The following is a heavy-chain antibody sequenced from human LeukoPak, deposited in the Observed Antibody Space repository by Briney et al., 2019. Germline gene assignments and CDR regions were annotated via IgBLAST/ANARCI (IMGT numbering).Heavy chain of an antibody. Sequence: GGSLRLSCAASGFTSTNAWMTWVRQAPGKGLEWVGRIKSNTDGGTTDYAAPVKGRFTISRDDSKNTLNLQMNSLKTEDTAVYYCTTFYYYGSGSYLGYWGQGTLVTVSS. D-gene: IGHD3-10*01. CDR1: GFTSTNAW. J-gene: IGHJ4*02. V-gene: IGHV3-15*01. CDR3: TTFYYYGSGSYLGY. CDR2: IKSNTDGGTT.